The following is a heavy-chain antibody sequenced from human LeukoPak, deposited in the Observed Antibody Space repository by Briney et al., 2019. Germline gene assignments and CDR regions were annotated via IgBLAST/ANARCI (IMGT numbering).Heavy chain of an antibody. D-gene: IGHD3-22*01. J-gene: IGHJ5*02. CDR2: IYYSGST. CDR1: GGSISSYY. CDR3: ARAPPRGYCDTSGFYLGWFDP. V-gene: IGHV4-59*01. Sequence: SETLSLTCTVSGGSISSYYWSWIRQPPGKGLEWIGYIYYSGSTNYNPSLKSRVTISVDTSKTQFSLKLSSVTAADTAVYYCARAPPRGYCDTSGFYLGWFDPWGQGTLVTVSS.